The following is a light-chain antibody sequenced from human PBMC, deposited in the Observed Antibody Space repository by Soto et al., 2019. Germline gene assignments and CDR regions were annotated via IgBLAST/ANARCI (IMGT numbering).Light chain of an antibody. CDR1: QGIKND. J-gene: IGKJ1*01. CDR2: GAF. Sequence: DIQMTQSPSSLSASVGDRVTITCRASQGIKNDLGWYQQRSGKAPERLIYGAFNLQSGVPSRFSGSGSGTEFTLTISSLQPEDSATYYCLQLNTYPWTFGQGTKVEI. V-gene: IGKV1-17*01. CDR3: LQLNTYPWT.